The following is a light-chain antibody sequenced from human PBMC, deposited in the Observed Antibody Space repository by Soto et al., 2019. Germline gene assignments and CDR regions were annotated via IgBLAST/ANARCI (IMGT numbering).Light chain of an antibody. Sequence: EIQMTQSPSTLSASVGDRVIITCRASQSISSWLAWYQQKPGKAPKLLIYKASSLESGVPSRFSGSGSGTEFTLTISSLQPDDFATYYCQQYNYDPYTFGQGTKLEIK. CDR3: QQYNYDPYT. J-gene: IGKJ2*01. CDR2: KAS. CDR1: QSISSW. V-gene: IGKV1-5*03.